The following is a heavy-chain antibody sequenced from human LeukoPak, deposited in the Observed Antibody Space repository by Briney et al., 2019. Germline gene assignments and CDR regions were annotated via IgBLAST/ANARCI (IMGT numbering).Heavy chain of an antibody. CDR3: TSLNSATCCSDY. Sequence: PGGSLRLSSAASGFTFSGSTMHWVRQASGKGLEWVGRITSNYATAYAASVKGRFTISRDDSKNTAYLQMNSLKTEDTAVYYCTSLNSATCCSDYWGLGTLVTVSS. CDR2: ITSNYAT. CDR1: GFTFSGST. V-gene: IGHV3-73*01. D-gene: IGHD2-2*01. J-gene: IGHJ4*02.